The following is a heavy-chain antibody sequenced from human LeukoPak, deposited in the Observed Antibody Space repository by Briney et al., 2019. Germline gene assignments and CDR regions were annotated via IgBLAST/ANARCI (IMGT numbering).Heavy chain of an antibody. V-gene: IGHV4-4*02. J-gene: IGHJ4*02. CDR1: GDSISSDKW. Sequence: SETLSLTCAVSGDSISSDKWWTWFRQPPEKGLEWIGEIHPRGSTNYNPSLKSRVTISIGKFNNQFSLKLSPVTAGDTAVYYCARAGIYWNPGDYWGQGALVIVSS. D-gene: IGHD1-1*01. CDR2: IHPRGST. CDR3: ARAGIYWNPGDY.